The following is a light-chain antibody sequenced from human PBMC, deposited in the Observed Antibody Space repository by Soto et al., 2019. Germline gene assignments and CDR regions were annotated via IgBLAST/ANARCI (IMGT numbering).Light chain of an antibody. J-gene: IGKJ1*01. V-gene: IGKV3-15*01. CDR3: QQYNNWPRT. CDR2: GAS. CDR1: QSVSSN. Sequence: EIVMTQSPATLSVSPGERATLSCRASQSVSSNLAWYQQKPGQAPRLLIYGASTRATGIRARFSGSGSGTEFTLTISSLQSEDFAVYCCQQYNNWPRTFGQGTKVEIK.